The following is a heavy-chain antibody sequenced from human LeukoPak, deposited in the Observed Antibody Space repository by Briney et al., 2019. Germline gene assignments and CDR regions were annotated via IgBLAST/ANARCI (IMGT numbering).Heavy chain of an antibody. CDR3: ARSDILTGYAYDY. CDR2: IYSGGST. D-gene: IGHD3-9*01. Sequence: GGSLRLSCAASGFTFSSYAMSWVRQAPGKGLEWVSVIYSGGSTYYADSVKGRFTISRDNSKNTLYLQMNSLRAEDTAVYYCARSDILTGYAYDYWGQGTLVTVSS. V-gene: IGHV3-66*01. J-gene: IGHJ4*02. CDR1: GFTFSSYA.